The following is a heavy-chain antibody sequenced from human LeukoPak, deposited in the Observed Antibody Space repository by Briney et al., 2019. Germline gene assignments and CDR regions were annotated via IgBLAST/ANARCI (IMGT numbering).Heavy chain of an antibody. J-gene: IGHJ5*02. CDR3: ARRYCGSGSYYNWFDP. Sequence: GESLKISCKCSGYSFTSYWIGWVRQMPGKGLEWMGIIYPGDSDTRYSPSFQGQVTISADKSISTAYLQWSSLKASDTAMYYCARRYCGSGSYYNWFDPWGQGTLVTVSS. CDR2: IYPGDSDT. CDR1: GYSFTSYW. D-gene: IGHD3-10*01. V-gene: IGHV5-51*01.